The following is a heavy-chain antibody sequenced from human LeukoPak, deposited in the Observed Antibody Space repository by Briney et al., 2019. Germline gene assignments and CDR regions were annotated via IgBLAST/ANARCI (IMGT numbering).Heavy chain of an antibody. CDR2: ISSSSSYI. J-gene: IGHJ4*02. Sequence: GGSLRLSCAASGLTFSSYSMNWVRQAPGKGLEWVSSISSSSSYIYYADSVKGRFTISRDNAKNSLYLQMNSLRAEDTAVYYCARDRSTVVTREIDYWGQGTLVTVSS. CDR3: ARDRSTVVTREIDY. V-gene: IGHV3-21*01. CDR1: GLTFSSYS. D-gene: IGHD4-17*01.